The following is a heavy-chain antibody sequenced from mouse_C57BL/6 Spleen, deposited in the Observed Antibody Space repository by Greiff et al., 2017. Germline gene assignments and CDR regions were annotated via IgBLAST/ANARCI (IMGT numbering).Heavy chain of an antibody. CDR1: GYAFTNYL. CDR2: INPGSGGT. Sequence: QVQLQQSGAELVRPGTSVKVSCKASGYAFTNYLIEWVKQRPGQGLEWIGVINPGSGGTNYNEKFKGKATLTADKSSSTAYMQLSSLTSEDSAVYFCARDGITTVVASFDYWGQGTTLTVSS. V-gene: IGHV1-54*01. D-gene: IGHD1-1*01. CDR3: ARDGITTVVASFDY. J-gene: IGHJ2*01.